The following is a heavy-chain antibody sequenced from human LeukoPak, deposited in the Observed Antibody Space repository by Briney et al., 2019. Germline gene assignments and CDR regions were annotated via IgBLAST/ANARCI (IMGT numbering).Heavy chain of an antibody. Sequence: SQTLSLTCAISGDSISSNSAAWNWIRQSPSRGLEWLGRTYYRSKWYNDYAVSVKSRITINPDTSKNQFSLQLNSVTPEDTAVYYCAKSAHRWGVVAATRSGWFDPWGQGTLVTVSS. V-gene: IGHV6-1*01. CDR1: GDSISSNSAA. CDR3: AKSAHRWGVVAATRSGWFDP. J-gene: IGHJ5*02. D-gene: IGHD2-15*01. CDR2: TYYRSKWYN.